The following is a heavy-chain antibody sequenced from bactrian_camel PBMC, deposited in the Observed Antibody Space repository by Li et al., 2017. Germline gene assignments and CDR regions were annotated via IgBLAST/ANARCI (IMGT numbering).Heavy chain of an antibody. CDR3: AASCYRNYQGNYGCNY. J-gene: IGHJ4*01. CDR2: TSSDGTT. V-gene: IGHV3S55*01. Sequence: VQLVESGGDSVEAGGSLRLSCVVSGPSNLERCMAWFRQAPGKERELVSSTSSDGTTSYADSVQGRFTISQDNAKNTLFLQMNSLKTEDTAVYYCAASCYRNYQGNYGCNYWGQGTQVTVS. D-gene: IGHD3*01. CDR1: GPSNLERC.